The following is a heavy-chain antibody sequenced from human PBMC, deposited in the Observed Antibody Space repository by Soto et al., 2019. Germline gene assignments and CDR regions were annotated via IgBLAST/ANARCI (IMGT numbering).Heavy chain of an antibody. J-gene: IGHJ4*02. CDR3: ASRPGLAVAGLDY. CDR2: INTGSSDT. CDR1: GYTFTSYA. V-gene: IGHV1-3*04. Sequence: QVHLVQSGAEVKKPGASVKLSCEASGYTFTSYAMHWVRQAPGQRPEWMGWINTGSSDTKYSQKFQDRLTISRATSASTAFMELSSLRSEDTAVYYCASRPGLAVAGLDYWGQGTLVTVSS. D-gene: IGHD6-19*01.